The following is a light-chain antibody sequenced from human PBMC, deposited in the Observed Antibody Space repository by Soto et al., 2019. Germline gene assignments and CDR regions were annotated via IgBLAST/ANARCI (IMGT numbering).Light chain of an antibody. Sequence: EIVMTQSPDTLSVPPGERATLSCRASQSVSSHLAWYQHNPGQAPRLLIYGASTRATGIPARFSGSGSGTEFTLTISSLQSEDYAVYYCQQYYNWPPYTFGQGTKVEIK. CDR2: GAS. V-gene: IGKV3D-15*01. J-gene: IGKJ2*01. CDR3: QQYYNWPPYT. CDR1: QSVSSH.